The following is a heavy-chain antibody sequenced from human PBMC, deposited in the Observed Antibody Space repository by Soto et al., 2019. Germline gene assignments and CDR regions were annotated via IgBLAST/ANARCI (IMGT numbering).Heavy chain of an antibody. CDR2: ISGSDDST. J-gene: IGHJ4*02. D-gene: IGHD6-6*01. V-gene: IGHV3-23*01. CDR3: AKRSSSSTFDY. CDR1: GFTFSSYA. Sequence: EVQLLESGGGLVQPGESLRLSCADSGFTFSSYAMSWVRQAPGKGLEWVSVISGSDDSTYYADSVKGRFTISRDDSKNTLYLQMNRLSAEDTAVYYCAKRSSSSTFDYWGQGTLVTVSS.